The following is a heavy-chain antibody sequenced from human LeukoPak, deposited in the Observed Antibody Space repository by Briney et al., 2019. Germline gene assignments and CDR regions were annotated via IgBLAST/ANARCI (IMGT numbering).Heavy chain of an antibody. Sequence: PGGSLRLSCAASGFTASSNYMSWVRQAPGKGLEWVSVIYSGGSTYYADSVKGRFTISRDNSKNTLYLQMNSLSSDDTAVYYCARAYYESSAYRHAVYFDYWGQGTLVTVSS. V-gene: IGHV3-53*05. D-gene: IGHD3-22*01. CDR1: GFTASSNY. CDR2: IYSGGST. J-gene: IGHJ4*02. CDR3: ARAYYESSAYRHAVYFDY.